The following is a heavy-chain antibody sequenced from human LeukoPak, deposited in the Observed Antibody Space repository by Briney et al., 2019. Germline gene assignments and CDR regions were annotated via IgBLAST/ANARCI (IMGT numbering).Heavy chain of an antibody. D-gene: IGHD2-21*02. Sequence: GASVKVSCKASDYYFSSHGITWVRQAPGQGLEWLGWISVYNDDTKYAQKVQDRVTMTADTSTNTAYMELRSLRPDDTAVYYCARGISRSWHIVVVTAMSRPTSLDYWGQGTLVTVSS. CDR1: DYYFSSHG. CDR3: ARGISRSWHIVVVTAMSRPTSLDY. J-gene: IGHJ4*02. CDR2: ISVYNDDT. V-gene: IGHV1-18*04.